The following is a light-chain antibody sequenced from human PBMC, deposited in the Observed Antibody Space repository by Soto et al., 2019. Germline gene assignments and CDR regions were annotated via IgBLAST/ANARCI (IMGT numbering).Light chain of an antibody. V-gene: IGKV4-1*01. CDR1: QSILYSSNYKSY. J-gene: IGKJ5*01. CDR2: WAS. Sequence: DIVMTQSLDSLAVSLGGSATINCRSSQSILYSSNYKSYLAWYQQKPGQPPKLLIYWASTRHSGVPDRFTGSGSGTDFTLTISSLQPEDVAVYYCQQYWDTSITFGQGTRLEIE. CDR3: QQYWDTSIT.